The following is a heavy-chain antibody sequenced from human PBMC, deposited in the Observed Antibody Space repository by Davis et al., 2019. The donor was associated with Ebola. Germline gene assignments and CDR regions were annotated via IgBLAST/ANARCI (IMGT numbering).Heavy chain of an antibody. CDR1: GFMFSSYV. J-gene: IGHJ4*02. Sequence: GESLKISCAASGFMFSSYVMSWVRQAPGKGLEWVSAISGSGGSTYYADSVKGRFTISRDNSKNTLYLQMNSLRAEDTAVYYCARLVIARFDYWGQGTLVTVSS. CDR3: ARLVIARFDY. D-gene: IGHD3-9*01. CDR2: ISGSGGST. V-gene: IGHV3-23*01.